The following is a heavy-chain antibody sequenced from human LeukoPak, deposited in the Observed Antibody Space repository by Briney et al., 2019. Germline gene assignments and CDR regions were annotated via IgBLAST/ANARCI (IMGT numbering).Heavy chain of an antibody. CDR1: GFTFSSYS. D-gene: IGHD6-13*01. Sequence: GGALRLSCAASGFTFSSYSMNWVRQAPGKGLEWVSSISSRSSYIHYADSVKGGFTISRDNAKNSLYLQMNSLRAEDTAVYYCARDSPTYSSSWYNLLPQTYYYYYYMDVWGKGTTVTASS. J-gene: IGHJ6*03. CDR2: ISSRSSYI. V-gene: IGHV3-21*01. CDR3: ARDSPTYSSSWYNLLPQTYYYYYYMDV.